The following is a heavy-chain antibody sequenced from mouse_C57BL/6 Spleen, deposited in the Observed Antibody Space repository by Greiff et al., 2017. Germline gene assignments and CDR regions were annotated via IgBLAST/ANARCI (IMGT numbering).Heavy chain of an antibody. CDR1: GFTFSSYT. CDR2: ISGGGGNT. D-gene: IGHD1-1*01. Sequence: EVKLQESGGGLVKPGGSLKLSCAASGFTFSSYTMSWVRQTPEKRLEWVATISGGGGNTYYPDSVKGRFTISRDNAKNTLYLQMSSLRSEDTALYYCARQYYGSSFDYWGQGTTLTVSS. CDR3: ARQYYGSSFDY. J-gene: IGHJ2*01. V-gene: IGHV5-9*01.